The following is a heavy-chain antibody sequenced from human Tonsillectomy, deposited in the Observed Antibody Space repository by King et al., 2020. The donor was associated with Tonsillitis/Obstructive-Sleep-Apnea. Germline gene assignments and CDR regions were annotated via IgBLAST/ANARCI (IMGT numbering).Heavy chain of an antibody. CDR2: FDPRDAYT. J-gene: IGHJ5*02. V-gene: IGHV5-10-1*01. CDR1: GDSFTNNL. D-gene: IGHD2-2*03. Sequence: QLVQSGAEVKKPGESLRISCKGTGDSFTNNLVAWVRQVPGKGLECMGRFDPRDAYTNYRPSFQGHIPISADKSITTAYLQWSSLKPSDTAIYYCARIGYSSSSSSWFDPWGQGTLVTVSS. CDR3: ARIGYSSSSSSWFDP.